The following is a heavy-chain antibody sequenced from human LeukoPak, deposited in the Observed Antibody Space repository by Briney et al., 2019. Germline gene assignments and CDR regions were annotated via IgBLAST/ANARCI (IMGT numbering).Heavy chain of an antibody. V-gene: IGHV1-8*01. Sequence: GASVKVSCKASGFTFTNYDIKWMRQATGQGLEWMGWMNPKRGSAGYAQNLQGRVTMTRNTSISTAYMELSSLRSGDRAIYYCARNLDLSGHYMWFDPWGQGTLVTVSS. CDR1: GFTFTNYD. J-gene: IGHJ5*02. D-gene: IGHD3-3*01. CDR3: ARNLDLSGHYMWFDP. CDR2: MNPKRGSA.